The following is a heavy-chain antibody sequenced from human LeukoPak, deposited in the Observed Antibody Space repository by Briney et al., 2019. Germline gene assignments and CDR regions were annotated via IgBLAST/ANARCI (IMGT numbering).Heavy chain of an antibody. J-gene: IGHJ3*02. Sequence: PGGSLRLSCAASGFTFSSYWMSWVRQAPGKGLEWVANIKQDGSEKYYVDSVKGRFTISRDNAKNSLYLQMNSLRAEDTAVYYCAREKSGTAYYYDSSGSDAFDIWGQGTMVTVSS. CDR2: IKQDGSEK. D-gene: IGHD3-22*01. CDR3: AREKSGTAYYYDSSGSDAFDI. CDR1: GFTFSSYW. V-gene: IGHV3-7*01.